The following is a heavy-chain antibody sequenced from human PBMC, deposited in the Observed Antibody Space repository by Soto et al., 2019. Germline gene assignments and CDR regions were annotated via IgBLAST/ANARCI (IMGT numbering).Heavy chain of an antibody. CDR1: GGSFSGYY. J-gene: IGHJ4*02. CDR3: ARGQFSLIAAAAYYFDS. V-gene: IGHV4-34*01. D-gene: IGHD6-13*01. Sequence: PSETLSLTCAVYGGSFSGYYWSWIRQPPGKGLEWIGEINHSGSTNYNPSLKSRVTISVDTSKNQFSLKLSSVTAADTAVYYCARGQFSLIAAAAYYFDSWGQGPLVTVSS. CDR2: INHSGST.